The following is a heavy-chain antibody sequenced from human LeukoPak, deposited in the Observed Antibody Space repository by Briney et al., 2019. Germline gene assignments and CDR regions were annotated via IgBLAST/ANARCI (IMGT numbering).Heavy chain of an antibody. D-gene: IGHD7-27*01. J-gene: IGHJ4*02. CDR1: GLNFRKSW. CDR3: TNWGDTWGLDF. Sequence: GGSLRLSCAASGLNFRKSWMTWVRQAPGRGLEWVANIKDDGSEKDYVDSVKGRFTISRDNAKNSLYLQMNSLSAEDTAVYYCTNWGDTWGLDFWGQGILVSVSS. CDR2: IKDDGSEK. V-gene: IGHV3-7*01.